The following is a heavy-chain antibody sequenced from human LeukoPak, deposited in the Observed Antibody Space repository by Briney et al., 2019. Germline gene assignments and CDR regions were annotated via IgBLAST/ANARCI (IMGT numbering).Heavy chain of an antibody. CDR1: GDSFSSKTAA. D-gene: IGHD6-19*01. J-gene: IGHJ5*02. V-gene: IGHV6-1*01. CDR2: TYYRSKWYD. Sequence: SQTLSLTCAISGDSFSSKTAAWTWIRQSPSRGLEWLGRTYYRSKWYDDYAVSVKSRITINPDTSKNQFSLHLNSVTPEDTAVYYCARGEVAGSDWFGPWGQGTLVIVSS. CDR3: ARGEVAGSDWFGP.